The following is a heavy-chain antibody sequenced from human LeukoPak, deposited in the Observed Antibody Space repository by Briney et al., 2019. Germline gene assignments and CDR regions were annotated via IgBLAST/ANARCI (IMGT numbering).Heavy chain of an antibody. Sequence: GESLKISCKGSGYSFTSYWIGWVRQMPGKGLEWMGIIYPGDSDTRYSPSFQGQVTISADKSISTAYLQWSSLKASDTAMYYCARAQSRDGYKSDFDYWGQGTLVTVSS. CDR1: GYSFTSYW. CDR2: IYPGDSDT. D-gene: IGHD5-24*01. V-gene: IGHV5-51*01. CDR3: ARAQSRDGYKSDFDY. J-gene: IGHJ4*02.